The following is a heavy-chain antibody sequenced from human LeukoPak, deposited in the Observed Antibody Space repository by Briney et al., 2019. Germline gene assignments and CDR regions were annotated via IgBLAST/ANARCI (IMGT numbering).Heavy chain of an antibody. D-gene: IGHD2-2*01. J-gene: IGHJ4*02. V-gene: IGHV3-9*01. Sequence: GGSLRLSCAASGFTFDDYAMHWVRPAPGKGLEWVSGISWNSGSIGYADSVKGRFTISRDNAKNSLYLQMNSLRAEDTALYYCAKTPMDRYCSSTSCYYFDYWGQGTLVTVSS. CDR2: ISWNSGSI. CDR3: AKTPMDRYCSSTSCYYFDY. CDR1: GFTFDDYA.